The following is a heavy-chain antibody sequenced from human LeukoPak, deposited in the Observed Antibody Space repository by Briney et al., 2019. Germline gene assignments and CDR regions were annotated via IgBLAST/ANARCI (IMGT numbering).Heavy chain of an antibody. CDR1: GFTFSSYW. J-gene: IGHJ4*02. Sequence: AGGSLRLSCAASGFTFSSYWMHWVRQAPGKGLVWVSRINSDGSSTSYADSVRGRFTISRDNSKNTLYLQVNSLRAEDTAVYYCAKTFGWPFYFDHWGQGTLVTVSS. CDR3: AKTFGWPFYFDH. V-gene: IGHV3-74*01. D-gene: IGHD2/OR15-2a*01. CDR2: INSDGSST.